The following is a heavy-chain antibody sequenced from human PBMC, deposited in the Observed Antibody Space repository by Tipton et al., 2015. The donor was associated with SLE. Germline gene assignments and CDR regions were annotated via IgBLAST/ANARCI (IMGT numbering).Heavy chain of an antibody. Sequence: TLSLTCAVYGGPFSGYYWSWFRQSPGKGLEWIGEINHSGYTNYNPSLKSRVTISVDTSKNQFSLKLTSVTAADTAMYYCARRVYFGAGSYDSWGQGTLVTVSS. CDR3: ARRVYFGAGSYDS. D-gene: IGHD3-10*01. V-gene: IGHV4-34*01. CDR1: GGPFSGYY. CDR2: INHSGYT. J-gene: IGHJ4*02.